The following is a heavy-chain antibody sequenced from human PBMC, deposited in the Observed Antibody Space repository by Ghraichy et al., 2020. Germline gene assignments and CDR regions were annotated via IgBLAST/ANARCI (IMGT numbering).Heavy chain of an antibody. Sequence: GSLRLSCAASGFIFNNYYMTWVRQAPGKGLEWVANIKQDGSERYYVDSVKGRFTISRDNAKDSVYLQMSSLRVEDTAVYFCGRGGYLYGSNPVDYWGQGTQVTVSS. D-gene: IGHD5-18*01. CDR2: IKQDGSER. CDR1: GFIFNNYY. V-gene: IGHV3-7*04. CDR3: GRGGYLYGSNPVDY. J-gene: IGHJ4*02.